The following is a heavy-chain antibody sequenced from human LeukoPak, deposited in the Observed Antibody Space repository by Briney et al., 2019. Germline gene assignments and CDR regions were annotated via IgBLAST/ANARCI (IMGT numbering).Heavy chain of an antibody. Sequence: GRSLRLSCAASGFTFSSYGMHWVRQAPGKGLEWVAVIWYDGSNKYYADSVKGRFTISRDNSKNTLYLQMNSLRAEDTAVYYCAKPHQGGYYYYYYMDVGGKGTTVTVSS. J-gene: IGHJ6*03. CDR2: IWYDGSNK. CDR1: GFTFSSYG. CDR3: AKPHQGGYYYYYYMDV. V-gene: IGHV3-33*06. D-gene: IGHD1-26*01.